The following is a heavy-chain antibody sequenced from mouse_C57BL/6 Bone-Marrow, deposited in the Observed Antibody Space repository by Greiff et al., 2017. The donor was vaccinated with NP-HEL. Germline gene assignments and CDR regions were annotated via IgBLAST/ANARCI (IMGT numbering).Heavy chain of an antibody. CDR3: ARHEDRYYGSIHFDY. CDR1: GYTFTEYT. CDR2: FYPGSGSI. J-gene: IGHJ2*01. Sequence: QVQLKESGAELVKPGASVKLSCNASGYTFTEYTIHWVKQRSGQGLEWIGWFYPGSGSIKYNEKFKDKATLTADKSSSTVYMELSRLTSEDSAVYFCARHEDRYYGSIHFDYWGQGTTLTVSS. D-gene: IGHD1-1*01. V-gene: IGHV1-62-2*01.